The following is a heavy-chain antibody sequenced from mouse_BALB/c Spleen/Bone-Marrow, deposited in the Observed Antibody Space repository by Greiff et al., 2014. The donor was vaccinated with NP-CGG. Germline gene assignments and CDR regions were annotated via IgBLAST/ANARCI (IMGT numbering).Heavy chain of an antibody. CDR3: ARGGSSGLYYYATDY. CDR2: ISPYYVDG. V-gene: IGHV1S137*01. J-gene: IGHJ4*01. Sequence: QVQLQQSGAELVRPGVSVKISCKGSGYTFTDYAMHWVKQSHAKSLEWIGVISPYYVDGGYNQKFKGKATMTIGKSSSTAYMELARLTSEDSAIYYCARGGSSGLYYYATDYWGQGTSVTVSS. CDR1: GYTFTDYA. D-gene: IGHD3-1*01.